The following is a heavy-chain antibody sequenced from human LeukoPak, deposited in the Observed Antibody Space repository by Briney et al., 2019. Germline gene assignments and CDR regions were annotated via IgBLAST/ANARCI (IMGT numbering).Heavy chain of an antibody. Sequence: PGKSLRLSCAAAGFTFSTYSMNWVRQAPGKGLEWVSSISSGSTDIYHADSVKGRFTISRDNAQNSLYLQMNSLRAEDTAVYYCARDTPRGVLWFGELLNMDVWGKGTTVTVSS. D-gene: IGHD3-10*01. CDR2: ISSGSTDI. V-gene: IGHV3-21*01. J-gene: IGHJ6*03. CDR3: ARDTPRGVLWFGELLNMDV. CDR1: GFTFSTYS.